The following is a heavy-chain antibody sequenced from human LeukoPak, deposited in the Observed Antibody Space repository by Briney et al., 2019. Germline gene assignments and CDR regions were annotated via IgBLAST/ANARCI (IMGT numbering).Heavy chain of an antibody. J-gene: IGHJ4*02. D-gene: IGHD3-10*01. Sequence: ASVKVSCKSSGYTFSSYGIIWVRQAPGQGLDWMGWISAYNGNTNYRQKLQGRVTMTTDTSTSTAYMDLRSLRSDDTAIYYCARDSPDGSGTYYNDSPDYWGQGTLVTVSS. CDR2: ISAYNGNT. V-gene: IGHV1-18*01. CDR1: GYTFSSYG. CDR3: ARDSPDGSGTYYNDSPDY.